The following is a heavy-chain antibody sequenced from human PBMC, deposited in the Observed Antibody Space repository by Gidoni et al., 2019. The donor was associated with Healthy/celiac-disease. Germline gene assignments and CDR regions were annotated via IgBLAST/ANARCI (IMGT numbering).Heavy chain of an antibody. CDR1: GFTFSSYG. CDR3: AKDDYYCSGGSCYSRVGTDRTGFDY. CDR2: IRYDGSNK. D-gene: IGHD2-15*01. Sequence: QVQLVASGGGVVQPGGSLRLSCAASGFTFSSYGMHWVRQAPGKGLGWVAFIRYDGSNKYYADSVKGRFTISRDNSKNTLYLQMNSLRAEDTAVYYCAKDDYYCSGGSCYSRVGTDRTGFDYWGQGTLVTVSS. V-gene: IGHV3-30*02. J-gene: IGHJ4*02.